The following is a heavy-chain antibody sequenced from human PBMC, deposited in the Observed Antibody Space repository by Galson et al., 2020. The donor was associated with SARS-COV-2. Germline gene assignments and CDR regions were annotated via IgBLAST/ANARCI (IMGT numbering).Heavy chain of an antibody. V-gene: IGHV3-30*18. CDR3: AKDGGWGGGTKPIES. CDR1: GFTFSIYG. J-gene: IGHJ4*02. Sequence: GESLKISCAPSGFTFSIYGMHWVRQAPGKGLEWVALISDNGNNIYYADSVKGRFTISRDNSKNTLYVQMNSLRAADTAVYYCAKDGGWGGGTKPIESWGQGTLVTVSS. D-gene: IGHD1-7*01. CDR2: ISDNGNNI.